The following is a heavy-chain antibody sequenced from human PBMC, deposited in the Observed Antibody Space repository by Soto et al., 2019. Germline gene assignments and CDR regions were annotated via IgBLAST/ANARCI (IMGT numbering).Heavy chain of an antibody. Sequence: GGSLRLSCAASGFTFSSYSMNWVRQAPGKGLEWVSSISSSSSYIYYADSVKGRFTISRDNAKNSLYLQMNSLRAEDTAVYYCARDPYDDYGGKGYFDYWGQGTLVTVSS. CDR1: GFTFSSYS. V-gene: IGHV3-21*01. CDR3: ARDPYDDYGGKGYFDY. CDR2: ISSSSSYI. J-gene: IGHJ4*02. D-gene: IGHD4-17*01.